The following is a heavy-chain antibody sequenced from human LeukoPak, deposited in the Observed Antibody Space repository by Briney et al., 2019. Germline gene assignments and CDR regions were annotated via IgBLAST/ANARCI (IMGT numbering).Heavy chain of an antibody. V-gene: IGHV3-23*01. D-gene: IGHD3-22*01. CDR2: ISGSGGST. J-gene: IGHJ4*02. CDR3: AKVVILTYYYPTGY. CDR1: GFTFSSYA. Sequence: GGSLRLSCAASGFTFSSYAMSWVRQAPGKGLEWVSAISGSGGSTYYADSVKGRFTISRDNSKNTLYLQMNSLRAEDTAVYYCAKVVILTYYYPTGYWGQGTLVTVSS.